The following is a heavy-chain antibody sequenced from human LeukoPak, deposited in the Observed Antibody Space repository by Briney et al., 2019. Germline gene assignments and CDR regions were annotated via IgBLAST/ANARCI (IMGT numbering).Heavy chain of an antibody. J-gene: IGHJ4*02. D-gene: IGHD2-2*01. V-gene: IGHV3-23*01. CDR2: ISGSGGSA. CDR3: AKDICLNLACSTSRLDY. CDR1: GFTFSTYA. Sequence: GGSLRLSCAASGFTFSTYAMSWVRQAPGKGLEWVSGISGSGGSAYYADSVKGRITISRDNSENTLYLQMNSLRGEDTAVYYCAKDICLNLACSTSRLDYWGQGTLVTVSS.